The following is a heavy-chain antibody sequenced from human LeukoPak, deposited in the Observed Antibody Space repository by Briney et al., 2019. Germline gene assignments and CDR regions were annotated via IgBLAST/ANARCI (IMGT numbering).Heavy chain of an antibody. CDR3: ARRIAVAGLGVYYGMDV. CDR2: ISSSSSYT. Sequence: GGSLRLSCAASGFTFSSYGMHWVRLAPGKGLEWVSYISSSSSYTNYADSVKGRFTISRDNAKNSLYLQMNSLRAEDTAVYYCARRIAVAGLGVYYGMDVWGKATTVTVSS. CDR1: GFTFSSYG. J-gene: IGHJ6*04. D-gene: IGHD6-19*01. V-gene: IGHV3-21*05.